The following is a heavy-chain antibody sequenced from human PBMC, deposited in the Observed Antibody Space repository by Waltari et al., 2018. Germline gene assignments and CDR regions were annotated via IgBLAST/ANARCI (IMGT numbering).Heavy chain of an antibody. V-gene: IGHV4-34*01. CDR1: GGSFSGYY. Sequence: QVQLQQWGAGLLKPSETLSLTCAVYGGSFSGYYLSWIRQPPGKGLEWIGEINHSGSTNYNPSLKSRVTISVDTSKNQFSLKLSSVTAADTAVYYCASTRSGGSPTLRDWFDPWGQGTLVTVSS. CDR3: ASTRSGGSPTLRDWFDP. CDR2: INHSGST. J-gene: IGHJ5*02. D-gene: IGHD2-15*01.